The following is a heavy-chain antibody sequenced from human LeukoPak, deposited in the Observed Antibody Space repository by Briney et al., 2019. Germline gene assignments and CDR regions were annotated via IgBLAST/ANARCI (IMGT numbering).Heavy chain of an antibody. CDR1: GGSISRTNW. CDR2: ISLSGRT. Sequence: SETLSLTCDVSGGSISRTNWWSWVRQSPGQGLEWIGEISLSGRTNYNPSLQSRVTMSLDESKNQLSLDLASATAADTAVYYCSRESGAFSPFGYWGQGTLVTVHS. J-gene: IGHJ4*02. D-gene: IGHD1-26*01. V-gene: IGHV4-4*02. CDR3: SRESGAFSPFGY.